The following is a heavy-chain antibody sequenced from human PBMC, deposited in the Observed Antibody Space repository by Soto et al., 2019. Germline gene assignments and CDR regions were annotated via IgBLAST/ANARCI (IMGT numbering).Heavy chain of an antibody. CDR1: GGSVSSGSYY. CDR3: ARAPYDILTGYRIFWFDP. Sequence: SETLSLTCTVSGGSVSSGSYYWSWIRQPPGKGLEWIGYIYYSGSTNYNPSLMSRVTISVDTSKNQFSLKLSSVTAADTAVYYCARAPYDILTGYRIFWFDPWGQGTMVTVYS. CDR2: IYYSGST. V-gene: IGHV4-61*01. J-gene: IGHJ5*02. D-gene: IGHD3-9*01.